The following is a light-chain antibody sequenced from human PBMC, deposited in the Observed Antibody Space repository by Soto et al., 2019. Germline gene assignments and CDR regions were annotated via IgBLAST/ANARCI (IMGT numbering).Light chain of an antibody. CDR1: QSVSSN. V-gene: IGKV3-15*01. CDR3: HHDTNWRPWT. Sequence: EIVMTQSPATLSVSPGERATLSCRASQSVSSNLAWYQQKPGQAPRLLIYGASTRATGIPARFSGSGSGTEFTLYISSLRSEDFAVYYCHHDTNWRPWTFGQGTKVEIK. J-gene: IGKJ1*01. CDR2: GAS.